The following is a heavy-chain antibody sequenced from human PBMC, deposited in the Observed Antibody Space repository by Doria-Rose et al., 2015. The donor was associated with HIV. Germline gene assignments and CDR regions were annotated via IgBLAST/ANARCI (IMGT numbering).Heavy chain of an antibody. V-gene: IGHV4-31*02. CDR3: ARMGSYRELDY. D-gene: IGHD3-3*01. J-gene: IGHJ4*02. Sequence: VASVSSRGYYWNWIRQVPGKGLESLGYTYYTGTSDYSPSLKSRLNMAVDTSKNQFSLKLSFVTVADTAVYYCARMGSYRELDYWGQGALVSVSA. CDR2: TYYTGTS. CDR1: VASVSSRGYY.